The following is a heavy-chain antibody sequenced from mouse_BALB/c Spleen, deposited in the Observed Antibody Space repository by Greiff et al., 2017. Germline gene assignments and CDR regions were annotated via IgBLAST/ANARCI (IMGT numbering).Heavy chain of an antibody. J-gene: IGHJ2*01. D-gene: IGHD2-10*02. CDR3: ARDRVRYGNYYFDY. CDR2: ISDGGSYT. CDR1: GFTFSDYY. V-gene: IGHV5-4*02. Sequence: EVKLEESGGGLVKPGGSLKLSCAASGFTFSDYYMYWVRQTPEKRLEWVATISDGGSYTYYPDSVKGRFTISRDNAKNNLYLQMSSLKSEDTAMYYCARDRVRYGNYYFDYWGQGTTLTVSS.